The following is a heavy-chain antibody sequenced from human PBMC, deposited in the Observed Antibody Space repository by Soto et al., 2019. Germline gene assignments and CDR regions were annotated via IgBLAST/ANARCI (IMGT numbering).Heavy chain of an antibody. CDR1: GFTFSSYG. V-gene: IGHV3-30*18. J-gene: IGHJ4*01. CDR2: ISYDGSNK. Sequence: GGSLRLSCAASGFTFSSYGMHWVRQAPGKGLEWVAVISYDGSNKYYADSVKGRFTISRDNSKNTLYLQMNSLRAEDTAVYFCAKLGFVLMELYYFHQWGHGTLVTVSS. CDR3: AKLGFVLMELYYFHQ. D-gene: IGHD2-8*01.